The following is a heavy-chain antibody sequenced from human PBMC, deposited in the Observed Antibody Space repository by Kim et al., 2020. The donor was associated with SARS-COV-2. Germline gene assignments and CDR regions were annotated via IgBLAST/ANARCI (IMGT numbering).Heavy chain of an antibody. Sequence: VQGRLTLSRDNSKNTLYLQMNSLGAEDTAVYYCARDSGIAVAGTRYYFDYWGQGTLVTVSS. J-gene: IGHJ4*02. D-gene: IGHD6-19*01. CDR3: ARDSGIAVAGTRYYFDY. V-gene: IGHV3-30*07.